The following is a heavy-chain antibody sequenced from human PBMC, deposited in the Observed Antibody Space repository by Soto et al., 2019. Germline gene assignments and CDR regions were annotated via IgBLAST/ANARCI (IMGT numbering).Heavy chain of an antibody. D-gene: IGHD2-2*02. Sequence: GGSLRLSCAASGFTFSSYAMSWVRQAPGKGLEWVSAISGSGGSPYYADSVKGRFTISRDNSKNTLYLQMNSLRAEDTAVYYCAKGSGYCSSTSCYTKPNFDYWGQGTLVTVSS. CDR3: AKGSGYCSSTSCYTKPNFDY. J-gene: IGHJ4*02. V-gene: IGHV3-23*01. CDR1: GFTFSSYA. CDR2: ISGSGGSP.